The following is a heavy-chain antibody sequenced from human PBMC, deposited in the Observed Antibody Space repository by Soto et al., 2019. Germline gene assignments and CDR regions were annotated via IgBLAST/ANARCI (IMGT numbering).Heavy chain of an antibody. CDR1: GYSISSGYY. Sequence: TLSLTCDVSGYSISSGYYWGWIRQPPGKGLEWIGSIYHSGSTYYNPSLKSRVTISVNTSKNQFSVRLSSVTAADTAVYYCARGEHIVVVTAFDYWGQGTLVTVSS. V-gene: IGHV4-38-2*01. CDR3: ARGEHIVVVTAFDY. J-gene: IGHJ4*02. D-gene: IGHD2-21*02. CDR2: IYHSGST.